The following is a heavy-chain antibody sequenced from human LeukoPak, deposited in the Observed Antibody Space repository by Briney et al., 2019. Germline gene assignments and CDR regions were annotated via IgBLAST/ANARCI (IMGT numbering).Heavy chain of an antibody. CDR2: IIPIFGTA. Sequence: SVKVSCKAAGGTFSSYAISWVRQAPGQGLEWMGGIIPIFGTANYAQKFQGRVTITADESTGTAYMELSSLRSEDTAVYYCARLNRWRYLDAFDIWGQGTMVTVSS. V-gene: IGHV1-69*13. CDR1: GGTFSSYA. D-gene: IGHD3-16*02. CDR3: ARLNRWRYLDAFDI. J-gene: IGHJ3*02.